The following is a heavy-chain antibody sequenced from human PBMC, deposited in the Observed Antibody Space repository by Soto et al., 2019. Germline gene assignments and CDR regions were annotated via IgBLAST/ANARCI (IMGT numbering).Heavy chain of an antibody. CDR1: GYTFTSYD. CDR2: MNPNSGNT. V-gene: IGHV1-8*01. D-gene: IGHD6-6*01. J-gene: IGHJ5*02. CDR3: ARVILSSSYEMNWFGP. Sequence: ASVTVSCQASGYTFTSYDINWVRQATGQGLEWMGWMNPNSGNTGYAQKFQGRVTMTRNTSISTAYMELGSLTSEDTAVYYWARVILSSSYEMNWFGPGGQGTQVTVSS.